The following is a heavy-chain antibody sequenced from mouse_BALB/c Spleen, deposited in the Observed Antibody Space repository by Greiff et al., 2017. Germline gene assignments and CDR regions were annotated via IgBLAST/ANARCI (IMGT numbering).Heavy chain of an antibody. CDR3: ARERALGRDYFDY. Sequence: DVMLVESGGGLVQPGGSLKLSCAASGFTFSSYGMSWVRQTPDKRLELVATINSNGGSTYYPDSVKGRFTISRDNAKNTLYLQMSSLKSEDTAMYYCARERALGRDYFDYWGQGTTLTVSS. CDR1: GFTFSSYG. V-gene: IGHV5-6-3*01. D-gene: IGHD4-1*01. CDR2: INSNGGST. J-gene: IGHJ2*01.